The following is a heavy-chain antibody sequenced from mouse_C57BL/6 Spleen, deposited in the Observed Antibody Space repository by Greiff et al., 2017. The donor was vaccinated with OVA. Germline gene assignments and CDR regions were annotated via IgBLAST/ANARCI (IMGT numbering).Heavy chain of an antibody. Sequence: VQLQQPGAELVKPGASVKLSCKASGYTFTSYWMHWVKQRPGQGLEWIGMIHPNSGSTNYNEKFKGKATLTVDKSSSTAYMQLSSLTSEDSAVYYCARFPASAWFAYWGQGTLVTVSA. CDR3: ARFPASAWFAY. CDR2: IHPNSGST. CDR1: GYTFTSYW. J-gene: IGHJ3*01. D-gene: IGHD6-1*01. V-gene: IGHV1-64*01.